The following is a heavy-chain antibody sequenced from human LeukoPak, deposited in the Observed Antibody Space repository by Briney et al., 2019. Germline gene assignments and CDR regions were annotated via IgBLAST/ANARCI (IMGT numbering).Heavy chain of an antibody. Sequence: TSETLSLTCTVSGGSISSSSYYWGWIRQPPGKGLEGSGSIYYSGSTYYNPSLKSRVTISVDTSKNQFSMKLSSVTAADTAVYYCARQSSYSGSYYDYWGQGTLVTVSS. D-gene: IGHD1-26*01. CDR2: IYYSGST. CDR1: GGSISSSSYY. V-gene: IGHV4-39*01. CDR3: ARQSSYSGSYYDY. J-gene: IGHJ4*02.